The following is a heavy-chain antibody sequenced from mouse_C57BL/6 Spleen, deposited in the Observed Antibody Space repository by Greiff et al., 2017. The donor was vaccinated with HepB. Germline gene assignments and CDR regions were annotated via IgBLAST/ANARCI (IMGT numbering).Heavy chain of an antibody. CDR1: GYTFTSYW. CDR3: ARKVTTVVAYYFDY. Sequence: QVQLQQSGAELVKPGASVKLSCKASGYTFTSYWMHWVKQRPGQGLEWIGMIHPNSGSTNYNEKFKSKATLTVDKSSSTAYMQLSSLTSEDSAVYYCARKVTTVVAYYFDYWGQGTTLTVSS. CDR2: IHPNSGST. V-gene: IGHV1-64*01. J-gene: IGHJ2*01. D-gene: IGHD1-1*01.